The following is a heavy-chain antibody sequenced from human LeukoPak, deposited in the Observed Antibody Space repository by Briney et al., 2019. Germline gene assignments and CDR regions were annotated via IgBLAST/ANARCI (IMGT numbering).Heavy chain of an antibody. CDR3: ARDYLAVSSGWYSAFDI. CDR2: IYYNGNT. CDR1: GGSITSYY. V-gene: IGHV4-59*01. D-gene: IGHD6-19*01. Sequence: PSETLSLTCTVSGGSITSYYWSWIRQPPGKGLESIGYIYYNGNTNYNPSLKSRITISVDTSKNQFSLKLSSVTAADTAVYYRARDYLAVSSGWYSAFDIWGQGTMVTVSS. J-gene: IGHJ3*02.